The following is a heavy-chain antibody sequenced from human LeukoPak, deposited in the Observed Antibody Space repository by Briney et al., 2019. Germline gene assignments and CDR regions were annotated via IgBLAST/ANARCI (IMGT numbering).Heavy chain of an antibody. V-gene: IGHV3-7*01. CDR2: IKQDGSEK. D-gene: IGHD1-26*01. Sequence: GESLRLSCAASGFTFSSYWMSWVRQAPGKGLEWVANIKQDGSEKYYVDSVKGRFTISRDNAKNSLYLQMNSLRAEDTAVYYCARLGWELLPYYYYYMDVWGKGTTVTVSS. J-gene: IGHJ6*03. CDR3: ARLGWELLPYYYYYMDV. CDR1: GFTFSSYW.